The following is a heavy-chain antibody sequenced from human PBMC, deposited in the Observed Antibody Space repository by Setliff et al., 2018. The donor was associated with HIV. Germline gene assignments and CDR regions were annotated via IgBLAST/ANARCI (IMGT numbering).Heavy chain of an antibody. J-gene: IGHJ6*04. CDR1: GDSITTGVYY. V-gene: IGHV4-61*10. D-gene: IGHD2-15*01. CDR2: IYASDNSGST. Sequence: SETLSLTCTVSGDSITTGVYYWSWIRQPAGQGLEWIGHIYASDNSGSTYYNPSLKSRVTISVDTSKNQFSLKLSSVTAADTAVYYCTRGLPTYCSGYNCYPWDVWGRGTTVTVSS. CDR3: TRGLPTYCSGYNCYPWDV.